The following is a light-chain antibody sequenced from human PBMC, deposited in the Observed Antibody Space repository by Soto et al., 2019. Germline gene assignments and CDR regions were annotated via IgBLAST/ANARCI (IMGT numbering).Light chain of an antibody. Sequence: QSALTQPASVSGSPGQSITISCTGTSSDVGSYNLVSWYQQRPGKAPKLLIYEDNKRPSGVSDRFSGSKSGNTASLTISGLRADDEADYHCCSYAGVGPFVLFGGGTKLTVL. CDR2: EDN. CDR3: CSYAGVGPFVL. CDR1: SSDVGSYNL. J-gene: IGLJ3*02. V-gene: IGLV2-23*02.